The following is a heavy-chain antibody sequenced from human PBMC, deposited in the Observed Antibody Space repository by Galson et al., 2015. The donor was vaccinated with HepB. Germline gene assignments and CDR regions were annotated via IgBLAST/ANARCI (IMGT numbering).Heavy chain of an antibody. CDR1: GYTFIGYY. CDR2: INPNSGGT. V-gene: IGHV1-2*02. D-gene: IGHD6-13*01. CDR3: ARVTARGPLIAAAGTGMDV. Sequence: SVKVSCKASGYTFIGYYVHWVRQAPGQGLEWMGWINPNSGGTNYAQKFQGRVTMTRDTSVTTAYMELSRLRSDDTAVYYCARVTARGPLIAAAGTGMDVWGQGTTVTVSS. J-gene: IGHJ6*02.